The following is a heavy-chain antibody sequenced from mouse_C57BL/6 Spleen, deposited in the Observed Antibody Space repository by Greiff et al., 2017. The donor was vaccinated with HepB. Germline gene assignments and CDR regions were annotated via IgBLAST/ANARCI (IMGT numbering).Heavy chain of an antibody. CDR2: ISSGSSTI. CDR1: GFTFSDYG. CDR3: AREARYYYYAMDY. Sequence: EVQLVDSGGGLVKPGGSLKLSCAASGFTFSDYGMHWVRQAPEKGLEWVAYISSGSSTIYYADTVKGRFTISRDNAKNTLFLQMTSLRSEDTAMYYCAREARYYYYAMDYWGQGTSVTVSS. V-gene: IGHV5-17*01. D-gene: IGHD1-1*01. J-gene: IGHJ4*01.